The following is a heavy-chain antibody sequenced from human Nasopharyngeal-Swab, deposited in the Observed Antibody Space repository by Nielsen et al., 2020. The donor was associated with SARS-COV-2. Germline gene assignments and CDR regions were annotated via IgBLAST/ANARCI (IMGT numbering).Heavy chain of an antibody. J-gene: IGHJ6*02. D-gene: IGHD3-3*01. V-gene: IGHV4-31*03. CDR2: IYYSGST. CDR1: GGSISSGGYY. Sequence: SETLSLTCTVSGGSISSGGYYWSWIRQHPGKGLEWIGYIYYSGSTYYNPSLKSRVTISVDTSKNQFSLKLSSVTAADTAVYYCAREPYDITILGVVIRNGMDVWGQGTTVTVSS. CDR3: AREPYDITILGVVIRNGMDV.